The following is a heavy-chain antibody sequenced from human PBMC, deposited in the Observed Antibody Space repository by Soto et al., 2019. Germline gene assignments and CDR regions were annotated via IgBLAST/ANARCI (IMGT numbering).Heavy chain of an antibody. Sequence: PSETLSLTCTVSGGSISSYYWSWIRQPPGKGLEWIGYIYYSGSTNYNPSLKSRVTISVDTSKNQFSLKLSSVTAADTAVYYCLRDSYYGSGRIFALWGQGSLVTGSS. V-gene: IGHV4-59*01. CDR1: GGSISSYY. CDR2: IYYSGST. CDR3: LRDSYYGSGRIFAL. D-gene: IGHD3-10*01. J-gene: IGHJ5*02.